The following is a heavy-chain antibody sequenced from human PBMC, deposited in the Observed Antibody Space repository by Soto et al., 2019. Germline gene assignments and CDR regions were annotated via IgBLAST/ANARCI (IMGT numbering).Heavy chain of an antibody. CDR2: IYYSGST. J-gene: IGHJ5*02. D-gene: IGHD4-17*01. CDR3: ARIHRYGDYPYWFDP. CDR1: GGSISSGGYY. Sequence: SETLSLTCTVSGGSISSGGYYWSWIRQHPGKGLEWIGYIYYSGSTYYNPSLKSRVTISVDTSKNQFSLKLSSVTAADTAVYYCARIHRYGDYPYWFDPWGQGTLVTVSS. V-gene: IGHV4-31*03.